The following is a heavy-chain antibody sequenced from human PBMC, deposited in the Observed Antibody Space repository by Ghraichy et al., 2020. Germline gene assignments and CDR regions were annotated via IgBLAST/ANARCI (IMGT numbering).Heavy chain of an antibody. CDR1: GGSISSYY. V-gene: IGHV4-59*01. CDR3: AGYDFWSGYPPYYYYYGMDV. D-gene: IGHD3-3*01. Sequence: SQTLSLTCTVSGGSISSYYWSWIRQPPGKGLEWIGYIYYSGSTNYNPSLKSRVTISVDTSKNQFSLKLSSVTAADTAVYYCAGYDFWSGYPPYYYYYGMDVWGQGTTVTVSS. J-gene: IGHJ6*02. CDR2: IYYSGST.